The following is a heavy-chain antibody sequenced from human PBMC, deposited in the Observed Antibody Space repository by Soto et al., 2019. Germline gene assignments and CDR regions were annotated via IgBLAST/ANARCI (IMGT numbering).Heavy chain of an antibody. CDR1: GFTFSSYG. Sequence: QVQLVESGGGVVQPGRSLRLACAASGFTFSSYGMHWVRQAPGKGVERVAGISSDGSNKYFADSVKGRFTISSDNSKNTLDLQMNSLRAEDTAVYYCAKGTLWFGEPLYGMDVWGQGTTVTVSS. CDR2: ISSDGSNK. CDR3: AKGTLWFGEPLYGMDV. V-gene: IGHV3-30*18. J-gene: IGHJ6*02. D-gene: IGHD3-10*01.